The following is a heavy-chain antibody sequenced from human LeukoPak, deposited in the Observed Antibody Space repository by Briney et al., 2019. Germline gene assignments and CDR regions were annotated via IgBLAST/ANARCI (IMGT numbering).Heavy chain of an antibody. J-gene: IGHJ4*02. V-gene: IGHV3-21*01. CDR1: GFTFSSYS. D-gene: IGHD6-6*01. CDR2: ISSSSSYI. CDR3: ASSSDSSSSDY. Sequence: GGSLRLSCAPSGFTFSSYSMNWVRQAPGKGLDWVSSISSSSSYIYDEDLVKGRFTISRDNAKNSLYLQMNSLRAEDTAVYYCASSSDSSSSDYWGQGTLVTVSS.